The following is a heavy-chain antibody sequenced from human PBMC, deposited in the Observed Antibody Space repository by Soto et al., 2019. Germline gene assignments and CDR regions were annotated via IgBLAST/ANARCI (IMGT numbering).Heavy chain of an antibody. D-gene: IGHD3-10*01. CDR2: IDRSDSYT. CDR1: GYSFTSYL. J-gene: IGHJ6*02. Sequence: GESLKISCKGSGYSFTSYLISWVRQMPGKGLEWMGTIDRSDSYTHYSPSFQGHYTISADKSISTPYLQWSSLKASDTAMYSCARQARGENYYFYYGMDVWGQGTTVTVSS. CDR3: ARQARGENYYFYYGMDV. V-gene: IGHV5-10-1*01.